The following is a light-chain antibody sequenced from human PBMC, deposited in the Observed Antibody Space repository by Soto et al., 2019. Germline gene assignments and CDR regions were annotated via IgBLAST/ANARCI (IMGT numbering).Light chain of an antibody. V-gene: IGLV1-51*01. CDR1: SSNIGNNY. J-gene: IGLJ2*01. CDR2: DNN. CDR3: GTWDSSLSAVV. Sequence: QSVLTQPPSVSAAPGQTVTISCSGRSSNIGNNYVSWYQQLPGTAPKLRIYDNNKRPSGIPDRFSGSKSGTAATLGITGLQSGDDADYYCGTWDSSLSAVVFGGGTKLTVL.